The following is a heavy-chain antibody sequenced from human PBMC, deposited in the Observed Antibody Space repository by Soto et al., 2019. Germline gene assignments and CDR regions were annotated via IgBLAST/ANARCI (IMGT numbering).Heavy chain of an antibody. Sequence: GASVKVSCKASGYTFTGYYMHWVRQAPGQGLEWMGWINPNSGGTNYAQKFQGWVTMTRDTSISTAYMELSRLRSDDTAVYYCARNPGAYGDLHFDYSGQGTLVTVSS. CDR2: INPNSGGT. V-gene: IGHV1-2*04. CDR3: ARNPGAYGDLHFDY. CDR1: GYTFTGYY. J-gene: IGHJ4*02. D-gene: IGHD4-17*01.